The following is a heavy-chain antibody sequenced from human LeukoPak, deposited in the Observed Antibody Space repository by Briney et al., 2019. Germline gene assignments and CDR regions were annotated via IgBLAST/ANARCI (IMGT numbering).Heavy chain of an antibody. J-gene: IGHJ5*02. D-gene: IGHD3-3*01. CDR1: GFSFSSHA. Sequence: GGSLRLSCAASGFSFSSHALSWVRQAPGKGLEWVSGINADGGTAYYADSVKGRFTISRDNSKNTLYLQMNSLTAEDTAVYYCARGGTIFGVVRWFDPWGQGTLVSVSS. CDR3: ARGGTIFGVVRWFDP. V-gene: IGHV3-23*01. CDR2: INADGGTA.